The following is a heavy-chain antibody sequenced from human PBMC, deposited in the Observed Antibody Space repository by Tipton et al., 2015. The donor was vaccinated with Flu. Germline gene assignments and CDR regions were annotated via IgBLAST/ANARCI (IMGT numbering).Heavy chain of an antibody. J-gene: IGHJ2*01. Sequence: QLVQSGAEVKKPGESLKISCKGSGYSFTSYWIGWVRQMPGKGLEWMGIIYPGDSDTSYSPSFQGQVTISADKSISTAYLQWSSRKASDTDMYYRGRRGGGWCAVGYFDLWGRGTLVTVSS. V-gene: IGHV5-51*03. CDR1: GYSFTSYW. D-gene: IGHD6-19*01. CDR2: IYPGDSDT. CDR3: GRRGGGWCAVGYFDL.